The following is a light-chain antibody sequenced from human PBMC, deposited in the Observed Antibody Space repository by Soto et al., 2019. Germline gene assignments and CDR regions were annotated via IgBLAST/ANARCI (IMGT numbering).Light chain of an antibody. J-gene: IGKJ1*01. CDR3: QQYGSSGT. CDR2: GES. Sequence: EIMLTQSPRTMSLSPGERATLPCRASQSVSNNYLAWYQQKPGQAPRLLIYGESNRATRIPDRFSGSGSGTDFTPTISRLEPEDFAVYYCQQYGSSGTFCQVTKFDIK. V-gene: IGKV3-20*01. CDR1: QSVSNNY.